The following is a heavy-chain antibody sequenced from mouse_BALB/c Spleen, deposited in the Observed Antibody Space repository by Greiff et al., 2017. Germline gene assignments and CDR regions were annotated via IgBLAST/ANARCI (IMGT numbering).Heavy chain of an antibody. Sequence: VTVVESGPELVRPGVSVKISCKGSSYTFTDYAMHWVKQSHAKSLEWIGVISTYYGKTNYNQKFKGKATMTVDKSSSTAYMELARLTSEESAVYYCARGYEREGFDDWGQGTTLTVSS. CDR3: ARGYEREGFDD. CDR2: ISTYYGKT. CDR1: SYTFTDYA. J-gene: IGHJ2*01. V-gene: IGHV1-67*01. D-gene: IGHD2-2*01.